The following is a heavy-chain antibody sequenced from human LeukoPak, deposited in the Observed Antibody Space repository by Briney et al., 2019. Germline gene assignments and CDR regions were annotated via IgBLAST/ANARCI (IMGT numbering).Heavy chain of an antibody. D-gene: IGHD3-22*01. CDR2: ISSSSSYI. J-gene: IGHJ4*02. CDR1: GFTFSSYS. Sequence: PGGSLRLSCAASGFTFSSYSMNWVRQAPGKGLEWVSSISSSSSYIYYADSVKGRFTISRDNSRNTLYLQMNSLRVDDTAVYYCARDLLYYYDSSGYFVPEYYFDYWGQGTLVTVSS. CDR3: ARDLLYYYDSSGYFVPEYYFDY. V-gene: IGHV3-21*01.